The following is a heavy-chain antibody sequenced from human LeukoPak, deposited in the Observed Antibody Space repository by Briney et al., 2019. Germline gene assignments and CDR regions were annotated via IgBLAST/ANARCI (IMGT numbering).Heavy chain of an antibody. CDR3: ARDRRGSSTSHSWFDP. D-gene: IGHD2-2*01. V-gene: IGHV1-18*01. J-gene: IGHJ5*02. CDR2: ISAYNGNT. CDR1: GYTFTSYG. Sequence: ASVKVSCKASGYTFTSYGISWVRQAPGQGLEWMGWISAYNGNTNYAQKLQGRVTMTTDTSTSTVYMELSSLRSEDTAVYYCARDRRGSSTSHSWFDPWGQGTLVTVSS.